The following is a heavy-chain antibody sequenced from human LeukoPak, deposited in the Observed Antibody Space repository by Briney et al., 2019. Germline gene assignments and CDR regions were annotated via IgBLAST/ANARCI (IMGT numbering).Heavy chain of an antibody. D-gene: IGHD6-19*01. J-gene: IGHJ4*02. CDR2: ISYDGSNK. Sequence: GRSLRLSCAASGFTFSSYGMHWVRQAPGKGLEWVAVISYDGSNKYYADSVKGRFTISRDNSKNTLYLQMNSLRAEDTAVYYCARDRAGIAVADHFDYWGQGTLVTVSS. V-gene: IGHV3-30*03. CDR3: ARDRAGIAVADHFDY. CDR1: GFTFSSYG.